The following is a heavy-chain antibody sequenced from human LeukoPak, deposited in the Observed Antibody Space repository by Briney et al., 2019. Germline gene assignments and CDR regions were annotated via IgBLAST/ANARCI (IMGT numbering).Heavy chain of an antibody. CDR1: GFTFSSYA. J-gene: IGHJ4*02. Sequence: PGGSLRLSCAASGFTFSSYAMSWVRQAPGKGLEWVSAISGSGGSTYYADSVKGRFTISRDNSKNTLYLQMNSLRAEDTAAYYCAKSVLRYCSGGSCYSRVYFDYWGQGTLVTVSS. D-gene: IGHD2-15*01. CDR2: ISGSGGST. CDR3: AKSVLRYCSGGSCYSRVYFDY. V-gene: IGHV3-23*01.